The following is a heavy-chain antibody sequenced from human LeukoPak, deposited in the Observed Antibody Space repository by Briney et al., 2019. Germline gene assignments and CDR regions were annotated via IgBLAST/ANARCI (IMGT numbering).Heavy chain of an antibody. CDR3: PRRAVNYLGDYYYMDV. J-gene: IGHJ6*03. V-gene: IGHV1-69*02. D-gene: IGHD1-7*01. CDR1: GGTFSSYI. CDR2: IIPILGIA. Sequence: SVKVSCKASGGTFSSYIISGVRQAPGQGLDWMGRIIPILGIANYAQKFQGRVTITPDKSTSAAYIDLSNRRSGYTHGYVCPRRAVNYLGDYYYMDVWGKGTTVTVSS.